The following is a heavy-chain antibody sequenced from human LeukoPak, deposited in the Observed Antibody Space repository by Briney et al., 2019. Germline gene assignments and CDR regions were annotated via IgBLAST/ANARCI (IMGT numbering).Heavy chain of an antibody. CDR2: ISGSGGST. J-gene: IGHJ4*02. CDR3: AKDGYGDDPPYFDY. Sequence: PGGSLRLSCAASGFTFSSYGMHWVRQAPGKGLEWVSAISGSGGSTYYADSVKGRFTISRDNSKNTLYLQMNSLRAEDTAVYYCAKDGYGDDPPYFDYWGQGTLVTVSS. CDR1: GFTFSSYG. V-gene: IGHV3-23*01. D-gene: IGHD4-17*01.